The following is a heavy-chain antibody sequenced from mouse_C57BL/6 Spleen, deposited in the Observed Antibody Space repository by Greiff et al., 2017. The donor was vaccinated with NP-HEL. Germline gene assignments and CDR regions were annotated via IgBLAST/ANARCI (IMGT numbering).Heavy chain of an antibody. V-gene: IGHV1-81*01. J-gene: IGHJ4*01. CDR2: IYPRSGNT. CDR1: GYTFTSYG. D-gene: IGHD2-5*01. Sequence: QVQLKQSGAELARPGASVKLSCKASGYTFTSYGISWVKQRTGQGLEWIGEIYPRSGNTYYNEKFKGKATLTADKSSSTAYMELRSLTSEDSAVYFCAIVTPGAMDYWGQGTSVTVSS. CDR3: AIVTPGAMDY.